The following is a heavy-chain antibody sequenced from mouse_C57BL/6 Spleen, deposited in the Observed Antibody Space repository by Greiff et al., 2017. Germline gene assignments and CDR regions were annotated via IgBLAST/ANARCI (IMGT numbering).Heavy chain of an antibody. D-gene: IGHD1-1*01. CDR1: GYSFTGYY. CDR2: INPSTGGT. V-gene: IGHV1-42*01. J-gene: IGHJ2*01. CDR3: ARSTTVVGNYFDY. Sequence: VQLKQSGPELVKPGASVKISCKASGYSFTGYYMNWVKQSPEKSLEWIGEINPSTGGTTYNQKFKAKATLTVDKSSSTAYMQLKSLTSEDSAVYYCARSTTVVGNYFDYWGQGTTLTV.